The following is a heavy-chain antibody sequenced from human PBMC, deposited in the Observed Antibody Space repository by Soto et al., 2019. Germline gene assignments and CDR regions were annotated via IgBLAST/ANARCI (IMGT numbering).Heavy chain of an antibody. CDR3: ARDYYYDSSGAFDP. Sequence: SETLSLTCPVSGGSIISGDYYWICIREPPGKGLEWIGYIYYSGSTYYNPSLKSRVTISVDTSKNQFSLKLSSVTAADTAVYYCARDYYYDSSGAFDPWGQGTLVTVSS. CDR1: GGSIISGDYY. CDR2: IYYSGST. D-gene: IGHD3-22*01. J-gene: IGHJ5*02. V-gene: IGHV4-30-4*01.